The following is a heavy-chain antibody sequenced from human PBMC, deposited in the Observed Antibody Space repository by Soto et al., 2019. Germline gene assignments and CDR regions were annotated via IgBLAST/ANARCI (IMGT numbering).Heavy chain of an antibody. Sequence: QVELMLSGAEVKKPGSSVKVSCQASEDTFRNYAISWVRQAPGQGLEWMGGIIPIFGTANCAQKFQGRVTITADTSANTVYLELISLRSEDTAVYYCASTKYDSSAYYYWYLGLWGRGTLVTVSS. CDR2: IIPIFGTA. V-gene: IGHV1-69*06. D-gene: IGHD3-22*01. CDR3: ASTKYDSSAYYYWYLGL. CDR1: EDTFRNYA. J-gene: IGHJ2*01.